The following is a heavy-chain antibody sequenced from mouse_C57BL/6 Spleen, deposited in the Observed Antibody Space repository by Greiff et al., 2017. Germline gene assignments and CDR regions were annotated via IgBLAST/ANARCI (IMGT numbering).Heavy chain of an antibody. D-gene: IGHD2-4*01. V-gene: IGHV5-17*01. CDR3: ARRYYYYDEGRGEYYFDY. CDR2: ISSGSSTI. J-gene: IGHJ2*01. Sequence: EVMLVESGGGLVKPGGSLKLSCAASGFTFSDYGMHWVRQAPEKGLEWVAYISSGSSTIYYADTVKGRFTISRDNAKNTLFLQMTSLRSEDTAMYYCARRYYYYDEGRGEYYFDYWGQGTTLTVSS. CDR1: GFTFSDYG.